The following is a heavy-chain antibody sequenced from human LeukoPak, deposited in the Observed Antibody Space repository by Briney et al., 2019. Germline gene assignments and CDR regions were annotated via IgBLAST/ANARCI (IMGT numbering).Heavy chain of an antibody. CDR2: IYYSGST. Sequence: SETLSLTCTVSGGSISSYYWSWIRQPPGKGLEWIGYIYYSGSTNYNPSLKSRVTISVDTSENHFSLKLSSVTAADTAVYYCARESYYYESSGYYPYYFDYWGPGILVTVSP. CDR1: GGSISSYY. D-gene: IGHD3-22*01. V-gene: IGHV4-59*01. CDR3: ARESYYYESSGYYPYYFDY. J-gene: IGHJ4*02.